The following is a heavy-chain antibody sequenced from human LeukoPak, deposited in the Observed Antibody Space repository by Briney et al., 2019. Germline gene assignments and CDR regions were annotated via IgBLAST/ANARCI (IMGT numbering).Heavy chain of an antibody. V-gene: IGHV3-21*01. CDR1: GFTFSSYN. CDR2: ITSSSSYI. Sequence: TGGSLRLSCAASGFTFSSYNMNWVRQAPGKGLEWVSSITSSSSYIYYADSVKGRFTISRDNAKNSLFLQMNSLTAEDTAVYYCARGLNDSWTGENYWGQGTLVTVSS. CDR3: ARGLNDSWTGENY. D-gene: IGHD3-3*01. J-gene: IGHJ4*02.